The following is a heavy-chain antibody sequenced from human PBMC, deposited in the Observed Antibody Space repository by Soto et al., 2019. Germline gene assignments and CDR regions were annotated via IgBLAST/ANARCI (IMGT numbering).Heavy chain of an antibody. CDR2: INHSGST. V-gene: IGHV4-34*01. Sequence: QVQLQQWGAGLLKPSETLSLTCAVYGGSFSGYYWSWIRQPPGKGLEWIGEINHSGSTNYNPSLKSRFTISVDTSKNQFSLKLSSVTAADTAVYYCASSLSYWFDPWGQGTLVTVSS. CDR1: GGSFSGYY. J-gene: IGHJ5*02. D-gene: IGHD3-16*02. CDR3: ASSLSYWFDP.